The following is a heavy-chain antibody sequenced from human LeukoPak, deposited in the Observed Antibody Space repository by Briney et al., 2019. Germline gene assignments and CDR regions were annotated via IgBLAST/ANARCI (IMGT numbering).Heavy chain of an antibody. V-gene: IGHV3-30-3*01. Sequence: QSGRSLRLSCAASGFTFSSYAMHWVRQAPGKGLEWVAVISYDGSNKYYADSVKGRFTISRDNSKNTLYLQMNSLRAEDTAVYYCAGGSYERSPFDYWGQGTLVTVSS. J-gene: IGHJ4*02. CDR2: ISYDGSNK. CDR3: AGGSYERSPFDY. CDR1: GFTFSSYA. D-gene: IGHD1-26*01.